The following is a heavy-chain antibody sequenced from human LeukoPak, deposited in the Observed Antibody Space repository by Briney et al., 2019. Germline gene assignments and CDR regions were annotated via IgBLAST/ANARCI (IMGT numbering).Heavy chain of an antibody. CDR1: GGSISSGGYY. J-gene: IGHJ5*02. CDR2: IYYSGST. Sequence: SETLSLTRTVSGGSISSGGYYWSWIRQHPGKGLEWIGYIYYSGSTYYNPSLKSRVTISVDTSKNQFSLKLSSVTAADTAVYYCARVLSDFWSGYAFKWFDPWGQGTLVTVSS. CDR3: ARVLSDFWSGYAFKWFDP. D-gene: IGHD3-3*01. V-gene: IGHV4-31*03.